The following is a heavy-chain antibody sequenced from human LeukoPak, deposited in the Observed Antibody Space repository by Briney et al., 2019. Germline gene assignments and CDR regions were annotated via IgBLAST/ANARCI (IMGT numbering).Heavy chain of an antibody. Sequence: PGGSLRLSCAASGFTFSSYSMNWVRQAPGKGLEWVANIKQDGSEKYYVDSVKGRFTISRDNAKNSLYLQMNSLRAEDTAVYYCARALGDYYYYYMDVWGKGTTVTISS. J-gene: IGHJ6*03. CDR3: ARALGDYYYYYMDV. V-gene: IGHV3-7*01. CDR2: IKQDGSEK. CDR1: GFTFSSYS.